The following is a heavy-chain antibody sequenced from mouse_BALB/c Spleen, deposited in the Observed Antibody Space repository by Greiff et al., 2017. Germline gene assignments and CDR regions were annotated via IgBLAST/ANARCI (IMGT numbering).Heavy chain of an antibody. CDR3: ARRANWGYWYFDV. Sequence: EVHLVESGGGLVQPGGSLKLSCAASGFTFSSYTMSWVRQTPEKRLEWVAYISNGGGSTYYPDTVKGRFTISRDNAKNTLYLQMSSLKSEDTAMYYCARRANWGYWYFDVWGAGTTVTVSS. CDR1: GFTFSSYT. V-gene: IGHV5-12-2*01. D-gene: IGHD4-1*01. CDR2: ISNGGGST. J-gene: IGHJ1*01.